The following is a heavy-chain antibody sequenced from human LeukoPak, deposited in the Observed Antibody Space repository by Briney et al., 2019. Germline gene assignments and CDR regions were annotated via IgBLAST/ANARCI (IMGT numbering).Heavy chain of an antibody. CDR1: GFTFSSYA. J-gene: IGHJ5*02. V-gene: IGHV4-34*01. Sequence: PGGSLRLSCAASGFTFSSYAMSWIRQPPGKGLEWIGEINHSGSTNYNPSLKSRVTISVDTSKNQFSLKLSSVTAADTAVYYCARRRNWFDPWGQGTLVTVSS. CDR2: INHSGST. CDR3: ARRRNWFDP.